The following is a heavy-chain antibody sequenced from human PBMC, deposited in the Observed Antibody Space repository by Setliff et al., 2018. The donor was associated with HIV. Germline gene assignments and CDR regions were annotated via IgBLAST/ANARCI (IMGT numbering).Heavy chain of an antibody. J-gene: IGHJ6*03. CDR2: FDPDDGET. CDR3: ARGVWELPPYYMGV. D-gene: IGHD1-26*01. V-gene: IGHV1-2*02. CDR1: GFTFKHYY. Sequence: GASVKVSCKASGFTFKHYYIYWVRQAPGKGLEWMGGFDPDDGETVYAQQFQGRVTMTRDTSISTAHMELSRLTSDDTAVYYCARGVWELPPYYMGVWGKGTTVTVSS.